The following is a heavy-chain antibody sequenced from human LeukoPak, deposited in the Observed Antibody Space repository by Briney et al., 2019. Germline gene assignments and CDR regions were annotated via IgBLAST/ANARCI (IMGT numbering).Heavy chain of an antibody. V-gene: IGHV3-48*03. CDR3: IRVTKDIVVVVGAPRVVWIDP. CDR1: GFTFSSYE. Sequence: GGSLRLSCAASGFTFSSYEMNWVRQAPGKGLEWVSYISSSGSTIYYADSVKGRFTISRDNAKNSLYLQMNSLKTEDTAVHYYIRVTKDIVVVVGAPRVVWIDPWGQGTLVTVSS. CDR2: ISSSGSTI. D-gene: IGHD2-15*01. J-gene: IGHJ5*02.